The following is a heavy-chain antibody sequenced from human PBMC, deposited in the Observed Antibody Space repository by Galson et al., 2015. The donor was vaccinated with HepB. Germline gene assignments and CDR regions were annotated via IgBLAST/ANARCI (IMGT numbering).Heavy chain of an antibody. V-gene: IGHV3-30*04. J-gene: IGHJ4*02. CDR2: ISYDGSNK. CDR3: ARDIAAAGKGALVY. CDR1: GFTFSSYA. Sequence: LRLSCAASGFTFSSYAMHWVRQAPGKGLEWVAVISYDGSNKYYADSVKGRFTISRDNSKNTLYLQMNSLRAEDTAVYYCARDIAAAGKGALVYWGQGTLVTVSS. D-gene: IGHD6-13*01.